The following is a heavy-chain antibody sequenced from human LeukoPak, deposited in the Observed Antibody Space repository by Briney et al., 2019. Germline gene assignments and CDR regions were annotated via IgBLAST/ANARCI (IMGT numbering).Heavy chain of an antibody. CDR2: IYKSGNT. CDR3: ATSSYYYDSSAYDC. V-gene: IGHV4-4*07. J-gene: IGHJ4*02. Sequence: PAETLSLTCTVSGGSISSYYWSWIRQPAGKGLEWIGRIYKSGNTNYNPSLKSRVTMSLDTSKNQFSLKLSSVTAADTAVYYCATSSYYYDSSAYDCWGQGTLVTISS. D-gene: IGHD3-22*01. CDR1: GGSISSYY.